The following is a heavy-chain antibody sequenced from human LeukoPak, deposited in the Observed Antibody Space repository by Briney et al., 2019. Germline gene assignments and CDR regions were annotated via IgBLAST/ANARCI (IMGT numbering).Heavy chain of an antibody. CDR1: GGSISSSSYY. J-gene: IGHJ4*02. D-gene: IGHD2-8*01. CDR3: ARLPNLLCFDY. V-gene: IGHV4-39*07. CDR2: IYYSGST. Sequence: NTSETLSLTCTVSGGSISSSSYYWGWIRQPPGKGLEWIGSIYYSGSTYYNPSLKSRVTISVDTSKNQFSLKLSSVTAADTAVYYCARLPNLLCFDYWGQGTLVTVSS.